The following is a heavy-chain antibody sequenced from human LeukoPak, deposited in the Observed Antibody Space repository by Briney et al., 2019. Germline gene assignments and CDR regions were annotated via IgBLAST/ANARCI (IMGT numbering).Heavy chain of an antibody. V-gene: IGHV5-51*01. Sequence: AVGALKISCKGSGYSFTSYWIGWVRQMPGKGLEGMGIIYPGDSYTRYSPSFQAKVTISADKSISPAYLQWRSLKASDTAMYYCAGGYEGFLWGQGTLVTVSS. D-gene: IGHD2-2*01. CDR3: AGGYEGFL. CDR1: GYSFTSYW. J-gene: IGHJ4*02. CDR2: IYPGDSYT.